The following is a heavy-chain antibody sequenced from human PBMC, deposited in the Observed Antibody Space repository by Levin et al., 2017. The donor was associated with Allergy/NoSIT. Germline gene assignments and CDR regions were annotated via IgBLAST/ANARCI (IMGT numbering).Heavy chain of an antibody. D-gene: IGHD3-10*01. CDR2: IWYDGSKK. CDR3: ARVDQWFGEVLTGAGAFDI. Sequence: GGSLRLSCAASGFTFNTYNVHWVRQAPGKGLEWVAVIWYDGSKKYYGDSVKGRFTISRDNSKNMLYLQMDSLRAEDTAVYYCARVDQWFGEVLTGAGAFDIWGQGTMVTVSS. CDR1: GFTFNTYN. V-gene: IGHV3-33*01. J-gene: IGHJ3*02.